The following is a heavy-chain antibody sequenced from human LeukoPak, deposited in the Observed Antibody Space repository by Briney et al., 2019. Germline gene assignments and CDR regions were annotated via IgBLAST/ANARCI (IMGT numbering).Heavy chain of an antibody. Sequence: GESLKISFQGSEYSFTSYWIGWVRPMPGKGLEWMGIIYPGDSDTRYSRSFQGQVTISADKSISTAYLQWRSLKASDTAMYYCASHYDILAGSEKDVAFDIWGQGTMVTVSS. CDR3: ASHYDILAGSEKDVAFDI. D-gene: IGHD3-9*01. V-gene: IGHV5-51*01. CDR2: IYPGDSDT. J-gene: IGHJ3*02. CDR1: EYSFTSYW.